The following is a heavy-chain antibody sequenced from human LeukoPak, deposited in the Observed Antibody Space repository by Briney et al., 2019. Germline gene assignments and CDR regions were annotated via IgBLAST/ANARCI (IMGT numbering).Heavy chain of an antibody. V-gene: IGHV3-30-3*01. J-gene: IGHJ3*02. CDR1: GFTFSSYA. D-gene: IGHD6-13*01. CDR2: ISYDGSNE. CDR3: ARGVSISSSWYNDI. Sequence: PGGSLRLSCAASGFTFSSYAMHWVRQAPDKGLEWVAVISYDGSNEYYTDSVKGRFTISRDNSQNTLYLQMNSLRAEDTAVYYCARGVSISSSWYNDIWGQGTMVTVSS.